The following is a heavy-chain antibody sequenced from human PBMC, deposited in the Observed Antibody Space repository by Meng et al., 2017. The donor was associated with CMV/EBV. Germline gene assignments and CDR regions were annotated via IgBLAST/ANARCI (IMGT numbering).Heavy chain of an antibody. V-gene: IGHV1-2*02. CDR2: INPNSGGT. Sequence: ASVKVSCKASGYTFTSYDINWVRQAPGQGLEWMGWINPNSGGTNYAQKFQGRVTMTRDTSISTAYMELSRLRSDDTAVYYCARVYQLLSAFDIWGQGTMVTVSS. CDR1: GYTFTSYD. D-gene: IGHD2-2*01. J-gene: IGHJ3*02. CDR3: ARVYQLLSAFDI.